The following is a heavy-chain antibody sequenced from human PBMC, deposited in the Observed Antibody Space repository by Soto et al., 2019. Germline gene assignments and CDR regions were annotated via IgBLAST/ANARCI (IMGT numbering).Heavy chain of an antibody. J-gene: IGHJ6*02. D-gene: IGHD2-15*01. CDR1: GFKFGDYA. CDR2: VSWNSEIV. V-gene: IGHV3-9*01. Sequence: EVQLVESGGGLVQPGRSLRLSCEASGFKFGDYAMYWVRQAPGKGLEWVSGVSWNSEIVGYADSVKGRFTISRDNAKNSLYLEMNSLRTEDTALYYCAKDRGPCSGNKCSSLYYYYGMDVWGQGTTVTVSS. CDR3: AKDRGPCSGNKCSSLYYYYGMDV.